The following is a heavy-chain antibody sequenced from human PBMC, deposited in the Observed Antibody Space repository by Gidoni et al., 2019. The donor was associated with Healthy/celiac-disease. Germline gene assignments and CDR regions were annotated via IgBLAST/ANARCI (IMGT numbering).Heavy chain of an antibody. V-gene: IGHV4-34*01. CDR1: GGSFSGDY. J-gene: IGHJ5*02. Sequence: QVQLQQWGAGLLKPSETLSLTCAVYGGSFSGDYWSWIRQPPGKGLEWIGESNHSGSTNYNPSLKGRFTISVDTSKNPFSLKLSSVTAADTAVYYCARLVVVAANRLNWFDPWGQGTLVTVSS. CDR2: SNHSGST. CDR3: ARLVVVAANRLNWFDP. D-gene: IGHD2-15*01.